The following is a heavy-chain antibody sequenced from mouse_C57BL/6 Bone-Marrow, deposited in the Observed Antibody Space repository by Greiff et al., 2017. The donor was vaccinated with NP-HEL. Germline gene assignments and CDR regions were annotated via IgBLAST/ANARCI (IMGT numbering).Heavy chain of an antibody. CDR2: IRNKANGYTT. CDR1: GFTFTDYY. Sequence: EVMLVESGGGLVQPGGSLSLSCAASGFTFTDYYMSWVRQPPGKALEWLGFIRNKANGYTTEYSASVKGRFTISRDNSQSILYLQMNALRAEDSATYYCARYSYSPRTYFDYWGQGTTLTVSS. J-gene: IGHJ2*01. CDR3: ARYSYSPRTYFDY. V-gene: IGHV7-3*01.